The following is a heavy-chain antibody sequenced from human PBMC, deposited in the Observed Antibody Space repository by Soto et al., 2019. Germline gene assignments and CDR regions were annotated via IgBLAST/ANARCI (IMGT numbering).Heavy chain of an antibody. V-gene: IGHV1-69*01. Sequence: QVQLVQSGAEVKKPGSSVKVSCKASGGTFSSYAISWVRQAPGQGLEWMGGIIPIFGTANYAQKFQGRVTITADESTSRAYMELSSLRSEDTAVYYCARGKVMNYYYGMDVWGQGTTVTVSS. J-gene: IGHJ6*02. CDR3: ARGKVMNYYYGMDV. CDR1: GGTFSSYA. CDR2: IIPIFGTA.